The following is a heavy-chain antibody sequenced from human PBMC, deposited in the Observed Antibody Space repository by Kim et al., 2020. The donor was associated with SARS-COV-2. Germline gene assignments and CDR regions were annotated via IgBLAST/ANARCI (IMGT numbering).Heavy chain of an antibody. V-gene: IGHV4-39*07. CDR1: GGSISSSSYY. J-gene: IGHJ4*01. Sequence: SETLSLTCTVSGGSISSSSYYWGWIRQPPGKGLEWIGSIYYSGSTYYNPSLKSRVTISVDTSKNQFSLKLSSVTAADTAVYYCARALSDILTGYSPSYYFDYWGHGALVTVSS. CDR2: IYYSGST. CDR3: ARALSDILTGYSPSYYFDY. D-gene: IGHD3-9*01.